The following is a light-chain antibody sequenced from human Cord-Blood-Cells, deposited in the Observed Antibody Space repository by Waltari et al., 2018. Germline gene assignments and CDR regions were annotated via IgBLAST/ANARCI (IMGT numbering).Light chain of an antibody. Sequence: EIVMTQSLATLTVSPGERANLHCRASQSVSSNLAWYQQKPGQAPRLLIYGASTRATGIPARFSGSGSGTEFTLTISSLQSEDFAVYYCQQYNNWPPWTFGQGTKVEIK. CDR3: QQYNNWPPWT. CDR2: GAS. V-gene: IGKV3-15*01. J-gene: IGKJ1*01. CDR1: QSVSSN.